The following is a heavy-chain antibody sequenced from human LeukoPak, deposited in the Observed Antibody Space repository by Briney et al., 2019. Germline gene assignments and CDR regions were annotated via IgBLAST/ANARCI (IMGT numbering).Heavy chain of an antibody. CDR2: IYYSGST. Sequence: SETLSLTCTVSGGSISSSSYYWGWIRQPPGKGLEWIGSIYYSGSTYYNPSLKSRVTISVDTSKNQFSLKLSSVTAAVTAVYYCARIRGYSGYDLSDYWGQGTLVTVSS. D-gene: IGHD5-12*01. CDR1: GGSISSSSYY. CDR3: ARIRGYSGYDLSDY. J-gene: IGHJ4*02. V-gene: IGHV4-39*01.